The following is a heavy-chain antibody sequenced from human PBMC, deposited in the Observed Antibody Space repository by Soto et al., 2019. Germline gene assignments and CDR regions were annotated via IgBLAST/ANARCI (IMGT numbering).Heavy chain of an antibody. CDR3: ASPINCSGGSCYFSCFDY. CDR2: IIPILGLG. V-gene: IGHV1-69*02. Sequence: QVQLVQSGAEVKKPGSSVKVSCKASGGTFSSYSISWVRQAPGQGLEWMGRIIPILGLGNYAQKFQGRVTISADKSQNTVYMDLSSLRSEDTAVYYCASPINCSGGSCYFSCFDYWGQGTLVTVSS. D-gene: IGHD2-15*01. CDR1: GGTFSSYS. J-gene: IGHJ4*02.